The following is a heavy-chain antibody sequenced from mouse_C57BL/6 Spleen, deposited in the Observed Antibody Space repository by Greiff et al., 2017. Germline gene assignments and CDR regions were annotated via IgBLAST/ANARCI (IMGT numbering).Heavy chain of an antibody. V-gene: IGHV2-3*01. J-gene: IGHJ2*01. CDR1: GFSLTSYG. Sequence: QVQLMQSGPGLVAPSQSLSITCTVSGFSLTSYGVSWVRQPPGKGLEWLGLIWGDGSTNYHSALISRLSISKDNSKRKGFLKLNSLQTDDTATYYCARANWVEKPYDYWGQGATLTVSS. CDR2: IWGDGST. D-gene: IGHD4-1*01. CDR3: ARANWVEKPYDY.